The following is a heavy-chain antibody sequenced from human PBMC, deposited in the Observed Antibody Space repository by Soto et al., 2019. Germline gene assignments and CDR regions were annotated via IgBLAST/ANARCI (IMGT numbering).Heavy chain of an antibody. CDR3: ARGALYNTSWYLWFDP. J-gene: IGHJ5*02. Sequence: ASVKVSCKASCYTFTTYYISWLRPAPGQGLEWMGRISTYNGNTNYPQSLQGRLTMTTDTSTTTAYIELRNLRSDDTAVYYCARGALYNTSWYLWFDPWGQGTLVTVSS. D-gene: IGHD6-13*01. CDR2: ISTYNGNT. CDR1: CYTFTTYY. V-gene: IGHV1-18*01.